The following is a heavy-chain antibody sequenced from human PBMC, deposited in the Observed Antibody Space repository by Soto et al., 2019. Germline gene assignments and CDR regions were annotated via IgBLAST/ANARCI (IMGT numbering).Heavy chain of an antibody. CDR1: GFTFSDAW. CDR2: IKSTADGGTT. CDR3: TTGNY. J-gene: IGHJ4*02. V-gene: IGHV3-15*01. Sequence: GGSLRLSCAASGFTFSDAWMSWVRQAPGKGLEWVGRIKSTADGGTTDYAAPVKGRLTISRDDAKSTPYLQMNSLRTDDTAIYYCTTGNYWGQGTLVTVSS.